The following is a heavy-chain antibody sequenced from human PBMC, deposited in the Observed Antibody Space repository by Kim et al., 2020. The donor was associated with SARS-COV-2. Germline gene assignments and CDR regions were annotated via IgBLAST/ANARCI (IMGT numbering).Heavy chain of an antibody. CDR2: ISNSGSTT. D-gene: IGHD5-12*01. CDR1: GFTFSGYA. CDR3: AKRRGMAINSWYFDY. V-gene: IGHV3-23*01. Sequence: GSLRLSCAASGFTFSGYAMSWVRQAPGKGLECVSTISNSGSTTYYAGSVKGRFTISRDNSKNALYVQMNSLRAEDTAVYYCAKRRGMAINSWYFDYWGQGVLVTVSS. J-gene: IGHJ4*02.